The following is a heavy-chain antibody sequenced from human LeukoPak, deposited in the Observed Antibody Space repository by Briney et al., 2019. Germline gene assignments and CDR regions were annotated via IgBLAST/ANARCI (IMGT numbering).Heavy chain of an antibody. D-gene: IGHD6-19*01. J-gene: IGHJ4*02. CDR3: ARTYNSGWYFDY. CDR2: IWYDGSNK. V-gene: IGHV3-33*03. Sequence: GGSLRLSCAASGFTFSSYGMHWVRQAPGKGLEWVAVIWYDGSNKYYADSVKGRFTISRDNSKNTLYLQMDSLRDDDTAVYYCARTYNSGWYFDYWGQGTLVTVSS. CDR1: GFTFSSYG.